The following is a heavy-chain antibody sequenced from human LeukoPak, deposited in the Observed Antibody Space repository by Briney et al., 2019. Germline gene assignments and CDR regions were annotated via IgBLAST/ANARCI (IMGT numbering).Heavy chain of an antibody. CDR2: ISSRSSTI. CDR1: GFTFSSYS. J-gene: IGHJ6*03. Sequence: GGSLRLSCAASGFTFSSYSMNSVRQAPGKGLEWVSYISSRSSTIYYADSVKGRFTISRDNAKNSLYLQMNSPRAEDTAVYYCARADFWSGYDMDVWGKGTTVTVSS. V-gene: IGHV3-48*04. D-gene: IGHD3-3*01. CDR3: ARADFWSGYDMDV.